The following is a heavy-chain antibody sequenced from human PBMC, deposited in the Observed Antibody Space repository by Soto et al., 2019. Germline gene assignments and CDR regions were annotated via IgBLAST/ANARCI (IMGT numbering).Heavy chain of an antibody. CDR2: INHSGRT. V-gene: IGHV4-34*01. Sequence: SETLSLTCAVYGGSFSGYYWSWIRQPPGKGLEWIGEINHSGRTNYNPSLKSRFTLSVATSKNQFSLKLSSVTAADTAVYYCASLYSSSSYDAFDIWGQGTMVTVSS. D-gene: IGHD6-6*01. J-gene: IGHJ3*02. CDR1: GGSFSGYY. CDR3: ASLYSSSSYDAFDI.